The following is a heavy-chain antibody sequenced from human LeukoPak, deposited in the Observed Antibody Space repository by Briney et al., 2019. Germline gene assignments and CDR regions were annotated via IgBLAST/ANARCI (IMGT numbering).Heavy chain of an antibody. CDR2: ISGSGGNT. V-gene: IGHV3-23*01. CDR1: GFTFRSYW. J-gene: IGHJ4*02. Sequence: GGSLRLSCAASGFTFRSYWMHWVRQAPGKGLEWVSAISGSGGNTYYADSVKGRFTISRDSSKNTLYLQMNSLRAEDTAVYYCVKGDGYSSSRPDYWGQGTLVTVSS. D-gene: IGHD6-13*01. CDR3: VKGDGYSSSRPDY.